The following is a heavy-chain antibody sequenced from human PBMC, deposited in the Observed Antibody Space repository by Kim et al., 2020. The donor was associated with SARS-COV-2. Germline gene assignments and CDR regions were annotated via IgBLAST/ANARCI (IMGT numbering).Heavy chain of an antibody. CDR3: ARLWGSYFDY. V-gene: IGHV4-59*13. J-gene: IGHJ4*02. D-gene: IGHD1-26*01. CDR2: VYHSVST. CDR1: GDSISSYY. Sequence: SETLSLTCTVSGDSISSYYWSWIRQPPGKGLEWIGDVYHSVSTNYNPSLKSRVTISVDTSKNQFSLKLSSVTAADTAVYYCARLWGSYFDYWGRGTLVTVSS.